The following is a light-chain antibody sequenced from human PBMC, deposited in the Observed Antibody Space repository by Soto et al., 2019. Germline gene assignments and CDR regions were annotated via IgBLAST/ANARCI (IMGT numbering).Light chain of an antibody. V-gene: IGLV2-23*01. CDR3: CSYASSSSYV. CDR1: TSDVGGYNL. CDR2: EGT. J-gene: IGLJ1*01. Sequence: QSVLTQPASVSGSPGQSITISCSGTTSDVGGYNLVSWYQQHTAKAPKLLIYEGTQRPSGVSSRFSGSKSGNTASLTISGLQAGDEADYYCCSYASSSSYVFGPGTKVTVL.